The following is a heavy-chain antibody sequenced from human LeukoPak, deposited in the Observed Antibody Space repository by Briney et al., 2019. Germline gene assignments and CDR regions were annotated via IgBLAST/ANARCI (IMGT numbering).Heavy chain of an antibody. V-gene: IGHV4-31*03. CDR2: IYYSGST. D-gene: IGHD3-22*01. CDR3: ARDRGNYYDSSGYYYESSYFDY. J-gene: IGHJ4*02. CDR1: GGSISSGGYY. Sequence: TLFLTCTVSGGSISSGGYYWSWIRQHPGTGLEWIGYIYYSGSTYYNPSLKSRVTISVDTSKNQFSLKLSSVTAADTAVYYCARDRGNYYDSSGYYYESSYFDYWGQGTLVTVSS.